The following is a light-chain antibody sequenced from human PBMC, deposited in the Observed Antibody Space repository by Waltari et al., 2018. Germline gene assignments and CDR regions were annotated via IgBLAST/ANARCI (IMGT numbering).Light chain of an antibody. CDR3: SSYVSSSTLEL. V-gene: IGLV2-14*03. CDR2: DVS. J-gene: IGLJ2*01. Sequence: QSALTQPASVSGSPGQSITIPCTGTSSDIGGYNYVSWYQQLPGRAPKLIIYDVSNRPSGVPNRFSGSKSGNTASLTISGLQGEDEADYYCSSYVSSSTLELFGGGTSLAVL. CDR1: SSDIGGYNY.